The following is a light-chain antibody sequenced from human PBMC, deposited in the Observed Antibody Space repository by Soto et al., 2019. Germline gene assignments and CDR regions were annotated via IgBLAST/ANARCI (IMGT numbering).Light chain of an antibody. CDR3: SSYTSSSTLEV. CDR2: DVS. Sequence: QSVLTQPASVSGSPGQSITISCTGTSSDVGGYNYVSWYQQHPGKATKLMIYDVSNRPSGVSNRLSGSKSGNTASLTISGLQAEDEADYYCSSYTSSSTLEVFGTGTKVTVL. V-gene: IGLV2-14*01. CDR1: SSDVGGYNY. J-gene: IGLJ1*01.